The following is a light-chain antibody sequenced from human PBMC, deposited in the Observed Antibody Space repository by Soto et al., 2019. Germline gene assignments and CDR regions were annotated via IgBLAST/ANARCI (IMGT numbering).Light chain of an antibody. CDR1: QRLSSNY. CDR2: DAY. V-gene: IGKV3D-20*02. J-gene: IGKJ5*01. CDR3: QQRHMWPIT. Sequence: EIVLTQSPGTLSVSPGERATLSCRASQRLSSNYLAWFQQKPGQAPRLLIYDAYNRATGIPHRLSGSGSGTDFNLTISSLEPEDSAVYYCQQRHMWPITCGQGTRLEIK.